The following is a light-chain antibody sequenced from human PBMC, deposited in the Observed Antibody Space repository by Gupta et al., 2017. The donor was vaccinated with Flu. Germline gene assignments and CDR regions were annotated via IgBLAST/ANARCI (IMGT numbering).Light chain of an antibody. V-gene: IGKV3-20*01. CDR3: QQYGSSLL. CDR2: GAS. J-gene: IGKJ3*01. Sequence: EIVLTQSPGTLSLSPGERATISCRASQCVSSSYLSWYQQKPGQAPRLLIYGASSRATGIPDRFSGSGSGTDFTLTISRLEPEDFAVYYCQQYGSSLLFGPGTKVDIK. CDR1: QCVSSSY.